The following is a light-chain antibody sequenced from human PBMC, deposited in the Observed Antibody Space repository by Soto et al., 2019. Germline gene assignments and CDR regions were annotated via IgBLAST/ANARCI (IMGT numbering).Light chain of an antibody. V-gene: IGKV3-20*01. Sequence: ENVLTQSPGLLSLSPGESATLSCRAGQTVGTDYVAWYQQKPGQAPRLLIYGASNRATGIPDRFSGTGSGTDFTLTISCLAPDDFAVYHCHQYGDSPWTFGQGTKVDIK. CDR1: QTVGTDY. CDR3: HQYGDSPWT. CDR2: GAS. J-gene: IGKJ1*01.